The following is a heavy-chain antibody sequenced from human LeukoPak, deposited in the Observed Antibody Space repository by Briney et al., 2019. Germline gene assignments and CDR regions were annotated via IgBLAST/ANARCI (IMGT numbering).Heavy chain of an antibody. CDR2: INPNSGGT. CDR1: GYTFTGYY. J-gene: IGHJ6*03. Sequence: ASVKVSCKASGYTFTGYYMHWVRQAPGQGLEWMGWINPNSGGTNYAQKFQGRVTMTRDTSISTAYMELSRLRSDDTAVYYCAANEGCSSTSCFYYYYYMDVWGKGTTVTVSS. CDR3: AANEGCSSTSCFYYYYYMDV. D-gene: IGHD2-2*01. V-gene: IGHV1-2*02.